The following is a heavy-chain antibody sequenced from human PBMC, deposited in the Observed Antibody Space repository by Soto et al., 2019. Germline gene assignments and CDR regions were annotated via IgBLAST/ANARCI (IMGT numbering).Heavy chain of an antibody. J-gene: IGHJ6*02. D-gene: IGHD3-3*01. Sequence: GGSLRLSCAASGFTFSSYAMHWVRQAPGKGLEWVAVISYDGSNKYYADSVKGRFTISRDNSENTLYLQMNSLRAEDTAVYYCARGRPRGGWRFWSGYYPYYYYGMDVWGQGTTVTVSS. V-gene: IGHV3-30-3*01. CDR1: GFTFSSYA. CDR3: ARGRPRGGWRFWSGYYPYYYYGMDV. CDR2: ISYDGSNK.